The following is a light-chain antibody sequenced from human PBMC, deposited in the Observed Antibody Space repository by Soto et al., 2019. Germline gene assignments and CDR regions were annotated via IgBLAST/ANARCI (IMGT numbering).Light chain of an antibody. CDR1: QTINIY. J-gene: IGKJ1*01. V-gene: IGKV1-39*01. Sequence: DIQMTQSPSSLSASVGDRVTITCRASQTINIYLNWYQQETGKAPKLLIYAASRLQSGVPSRFSGSGSGTEFTLTISSLQPDDFATYYCQHYNSYSEAFGQGTKVDIK. CDR3: QHYNSYSEA. CDR2: AAS.